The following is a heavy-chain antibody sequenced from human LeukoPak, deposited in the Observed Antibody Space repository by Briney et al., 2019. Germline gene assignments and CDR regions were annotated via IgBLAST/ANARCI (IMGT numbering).Heavy chain of an antibody. CDR3: ARDLVTVTKGFDI. Sequence: TSSETLSLTCTVSGGSISSYYWSWIRQPAGKGLEWIGRIYTSGSTNYNPSLKSRVTISIDTSKNQFSLKLSSVTAADTAVYYCARDLVTVTKGFDIWGQGTMVSVSS. D-gene: IGHD4-17*01. J-gene: IGHJ3*02. CDR1: GGSISSYY. V-gene: IGHV4-4*07. CDR2: IYTSGST.